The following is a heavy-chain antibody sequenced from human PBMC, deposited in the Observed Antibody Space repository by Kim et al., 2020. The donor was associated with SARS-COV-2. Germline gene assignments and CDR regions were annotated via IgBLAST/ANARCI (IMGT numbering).Heavy chain of an antibody. CDR1: GYTFTGYY. Sequence: ASVKVSCKASGYTFTGYYMHWVRQAPGQGLEWMGRINPNSGGTNYAQKFQGRVTMTRDTSISTAYMELSRLRSDDTAVYYCAREGGTTSGWYPDDYWGQGTLVTVSS. J-gene: IGHJ4*02. D-gene: IGHD6-19*01. CDR3: AREGGTTSGWYPDDY. V-gene: IGHV1-2*06. CDR2: INPNSGGT.